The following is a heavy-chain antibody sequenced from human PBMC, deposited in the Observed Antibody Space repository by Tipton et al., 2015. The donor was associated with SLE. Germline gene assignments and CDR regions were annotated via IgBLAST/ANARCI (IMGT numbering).Heavy chain of an antibody. D-gene: IGHD3-10*01. CDR3: ARAFGGGCMDA. CDR1: GGSISSSSYY. J-gene: IGHJ6*02. V-gene: IGHV4-39*07. CDR2: VYHSGST. Sequence: TLSLTCTVSGGSISSSSYYWGWIRQPPGKGLEWIGSVYHSGSTYYNPSPKSRVTISVDTSKNQFSLKLSSVTAADTAVYYCARAFGGGCMDAWGQGTTVTVSS.